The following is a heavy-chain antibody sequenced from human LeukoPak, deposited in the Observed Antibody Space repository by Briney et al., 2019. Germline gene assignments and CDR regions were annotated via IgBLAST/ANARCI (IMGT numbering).Heavy chain of an antibody. V-gene: IGHV3-30*02. CDR3: ARDRGYFDY. Sequence: GGSLRLSCAASGFTFSSYGMHWVRQAPGKGLEWVTFIRYDGSDRYYADSVKGRFTISRDNAKNTLYLQMNSLRAEDTAVYYCARDRGYFDYWGQGTLVTVSS. D-gene: IGHD3-10*01. CDR1: GFTFSSYG. CDR2: IRYDGSDR. J-gene: IGHJ4*02.